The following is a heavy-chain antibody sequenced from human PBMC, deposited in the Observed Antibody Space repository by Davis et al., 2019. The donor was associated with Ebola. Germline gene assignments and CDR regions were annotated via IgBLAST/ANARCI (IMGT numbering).Heavy chain of an antibody. D-gene: IGHD4-17*01. J-gene: IGHJ4*02. CDR1: GGTFSSYA. V-gene: IGHV1-24*01. Sequence: AASVKVSCKASGGTFSSYAISWVRQAPGQGLEWMGGFDPEDGETIYAQKFQGRVTMTEDTSTDTAYMELSSLRSEDTAVYYCATDSMTTVTFVYWGQGTLVTVSS. CDR3: ATDSMTTVTFVY. CDR2: FDPEDGET.